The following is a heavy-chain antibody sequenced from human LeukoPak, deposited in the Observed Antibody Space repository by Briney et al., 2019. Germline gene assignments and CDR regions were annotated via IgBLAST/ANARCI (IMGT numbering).Heavy chain of an antibody. D-gene: IGHD5-18*01. CDR3: AKDHRGFSYGTYFDY. CDR2: ISGSGGST. J-gene: IGHJ4*02. CDR1: GFTFSSYA. V-gene: IGHV3-23*01. Sequence: GGSLRLSCAASGFTFSSYAMSWVRRAPGKGLEWVSAISGSGGSTYYADSVKGRFTISRDNSKNTLYLQMNSLRAEDTAVYYCAKDHRGFSYGTYFDYWGQGTLVTVSS.